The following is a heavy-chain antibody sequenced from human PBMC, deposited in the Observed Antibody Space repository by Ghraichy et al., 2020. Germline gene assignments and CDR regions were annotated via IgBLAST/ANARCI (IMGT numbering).Heavy chain of an antibody. CDR1: GGSISSYY. J-gene: IGHJ3*02. Sequence: SETLSLTCTVSGGSISSYYWSWIRQPPGKGLEWIGYIYYSGSTNYNPSLKSRVTISVDTSKNQFSLKLSSVTAADTAVYYCARVGPPSEYSSGWYRNDAFDIWGQGTMVTVSS. D-gene: IGHD6-19*01. CDR3: ARVGPPSEYSSGWYRNDAFDI. CDR2: IYYSGST. V-gene: IGHV4-59*01.